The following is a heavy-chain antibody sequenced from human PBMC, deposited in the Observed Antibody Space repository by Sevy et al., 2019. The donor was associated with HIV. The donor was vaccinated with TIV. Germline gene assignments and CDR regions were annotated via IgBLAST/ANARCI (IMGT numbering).Heavy chain of an antibody. CDR3: ARATRSSSWLGGKNWLDP. Sequence: ASVKVSCKASGYTFTGYYMHWVRQAPGQGLEWMGWINPNSGGTNYAQKFQGRVTMTRDTSISKAYMELSRLRSDDTAVYYCARATRSSSWLGGKNWLDPWGQGTLVTVSS. CDR1: GYTFTGYY. V-gene: IGHV1-2*02. J-gene: IGHJ5*02. D-gene: IGHD6-13*01. CDR2: INPNSGGT.